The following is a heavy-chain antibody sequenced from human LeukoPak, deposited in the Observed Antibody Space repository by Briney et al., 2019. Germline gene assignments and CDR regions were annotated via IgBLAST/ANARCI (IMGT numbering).Heavy chain of an antibody. V-gene: IGHV3-11*04. CDR3: ARTRIVGATINWFDP. CDR2: ITSSGSSI. J-gene: IGHJ5*02. CDR1: GFTFSDYY. D-gene: IGHD1-26*01. Sequence: GGSLRLSCAASGFTFSDYYMTWIRQAPGKGLEWVSYITSSGSSIYYADSVKGRFTISRDNAKNSLYLQMNSLRAEDTAVYYCARTRIVGATINWFDPWGQGTLVTVSS.